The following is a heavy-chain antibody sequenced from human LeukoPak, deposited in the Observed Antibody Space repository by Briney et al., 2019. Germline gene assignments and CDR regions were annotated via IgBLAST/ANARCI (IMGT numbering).Heavy chain of an antibody. Sequence: SETKSLTCTVSGDSISSSSHYWGWIRQAPGKELEWIASINYSGSTYYNPSLKSPVTISVDTSKNQFSLRLSSVTAADTAVYFCARYVVYGSGKYYFDYWGQGSLVTVPS. CDR2: INYSGST. CDR3: ARYVVYGSGKYYFDY. CDR1: GDSISSSSHY. D-gene: IGHD3-10*01. V-gene: IGHV4-39*01. J-gene: IGHJ4*02.